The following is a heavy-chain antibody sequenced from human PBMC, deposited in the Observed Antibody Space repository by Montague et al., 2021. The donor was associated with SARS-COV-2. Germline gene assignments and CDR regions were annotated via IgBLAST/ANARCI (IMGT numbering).Heavy chain of an antibody. J-gene: IGHJ5*02. D-gene: IGHD3-16*02. CDR3: VILRYYFRGSYRPFDP. Sequence: SETLSLTCIVSGGTISSSNYWGWMRQPPGKVLEWIESIYSSWSTYNSPSFSSRFKVSIATSTSQFFLRVKTVTAADTATYYCVILRYYFRGSYRPFDPWGQGTLVIVSS. V-gene: IGHV4-39*01. CDR1: GGTISSSNY. CDR2: IYSSWST.